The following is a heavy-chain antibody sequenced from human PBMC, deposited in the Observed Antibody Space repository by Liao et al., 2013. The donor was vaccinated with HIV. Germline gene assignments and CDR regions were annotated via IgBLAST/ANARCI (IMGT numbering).Heavy chain of an antibody. J-gene: IGHJ4*02. V-gene: IGHV4-39*07. CDR1: GESISSSSYY. CDR3: AREGGRVTTIDY. CDR2: VYFRGNT. Sequence: QLQLQESGPGLVKPSETLSLTCTVSGESISSSSYYWGWVRQPPGKGLEWIGSVYFRGNTYYNPSLQSRVTISVDTSKNQFSLKLTSLTAADTAVYYCAREGGRVTTIDYWGQGTLVTVSS. D-gene: IGHD4-17*01.